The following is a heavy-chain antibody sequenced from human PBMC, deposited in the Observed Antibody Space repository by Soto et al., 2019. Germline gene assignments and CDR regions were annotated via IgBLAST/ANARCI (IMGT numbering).Heavy chain of an antibody. D-gene: IGHD5-12*01. CDR3: ARAPQRRGYGRQIFDP. V-gene: IGHV3-33*01. CDR1: GFRFSNYG. J-gene: IGHJ5*02. CDR2: IWDDGSNK. Sequence: GGSLRLSCAASGFRFSNYGMHWVRQPPGKGLEWVAVIWDDGSNKYYEDSVKGRFTISRDNSRNILYLVLNSLRVEDTAVYYCARAPQRRGYGRQIFDPSGQGTLVTVSS.